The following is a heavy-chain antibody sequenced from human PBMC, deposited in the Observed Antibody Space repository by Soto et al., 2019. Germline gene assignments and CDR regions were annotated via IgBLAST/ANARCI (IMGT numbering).Heavy chain of an antibody. CDR2: IYYSGST. CDR3: ARHLGTVTPDY. CDR1: GGSISSRTYY. V-gene: IGHV4-39*01. Sequence: QLQLQESDPGLVKPSETLSLTCTVSGGSISSRTYYWGWIRQPPGKGLEWIGSIYYSGSTYYNPSLKSRVTISVDTSKNQFSLKLSSVTAADTAVYYCARHLGTVTPDYWGQGTLVTFSS. J-gene: IGHJ4*02. D-gene: IGHD4-17*01.